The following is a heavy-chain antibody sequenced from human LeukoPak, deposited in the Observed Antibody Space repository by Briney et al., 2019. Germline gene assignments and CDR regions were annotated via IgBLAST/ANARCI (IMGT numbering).Heavy chain of an antibody. D-gene: IGHD3-22*01. Sequence: ATVKVSCKASGYTFTTYYMHWVRQAPGQGLEWMAIINPSGGSTSYAQKFQGRVTMTMDTSTSTVYMELSSLRSEDTAVYYCARDVFSSGYYVGRYYFDYWGQGTLVTASS. CDR2: INPSGGST. J-gene: IGHJ4*02. CDR3: ARDVFSSGYYVGRYYFDY. CDR1: GYTFTTYY. V-gene: IGHV1-46*01.